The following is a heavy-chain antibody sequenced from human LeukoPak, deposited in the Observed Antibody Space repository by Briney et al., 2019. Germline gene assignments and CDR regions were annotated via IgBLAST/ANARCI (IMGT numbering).Heavy chain of an antibody. CDR3: AKDSWEVGATSEIDY. Sequence: SGGSLRLSCAASGFTFGSYGMHWVRQAPGKGLDWVGFIRFDGSDKYYADSVKGRFTISRDNPKNTLYLQVNSLRAEDTAVYYCAKDSWEVGATSEIDYWGQGTLVTVSS. V-gene: IGHV3-30*02. J-gene: IGHJ4*02. D-gene: IGHD1-26*01. CDR1: GFTFGSYG. CDR2: IRFDGSDK.